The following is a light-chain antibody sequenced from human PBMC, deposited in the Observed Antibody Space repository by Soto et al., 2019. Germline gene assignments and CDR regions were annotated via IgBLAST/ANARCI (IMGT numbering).Light chain of an antibody. J-gene: IGLJ2*01. Sequence: QSALTQPASVSGSPGQSITISCTGTSSDVGAYDFVSWYQHSPGKAPKLVTFDVTHRPPGISDRFSGSKSANTASLTISGLQVADEAFYYCSSYTTRSTLVFGGGTKVTVL. CDR3: SSYTTRSTLV. CDR1: SSDVGAYDF. V-gene: IGLV2-14*01. CDR2: DVT.